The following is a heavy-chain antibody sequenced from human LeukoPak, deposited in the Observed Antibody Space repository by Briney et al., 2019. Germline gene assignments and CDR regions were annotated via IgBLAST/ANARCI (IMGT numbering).Heavy chain of an antibody. CDR1: GGSISSGSYY. V-gene: IGHV4-61*02. CDR3: AREGYDFWSGYRDFDY. D-gene: IGHD3/OR15-3a*01. Sequence: PPQTLSLTCTVSGGSISSGSYYWSWIRQPAGKGLEWIGRIYTSGSTNYNPSLKSRVTISVDTSKNQFSLKLSSVTAADTAVYYCAREGYDFWSGYRDFDYWGQGTLVTVSS. J-gene: IGHJ4*02. CDR2: IYTSGST.